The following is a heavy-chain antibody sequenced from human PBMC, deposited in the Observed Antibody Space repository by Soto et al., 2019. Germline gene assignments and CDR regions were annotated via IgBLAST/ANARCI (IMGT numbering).Heavy chain of an antibody. CDR1: GYTFTSYD. D-gene: IGHD6-13*01. CDR3: ARGARYSSSWYPGNYYYYYGMDV. CDR2: MNPNSGNT. J-gene: IGHJ6*02. Sequence: ASVKVSCKASGYTFTSYDINWVRQATGQGLEWMGWMNPNSGNTGYAQKFQGRVTMTRNTSISTAYMELSSMRSEDKAVYYCARGARYSSSWYPGNYYYYYGMDVWGQGTTVTVSS. V-gene: IGHV1-8*01.